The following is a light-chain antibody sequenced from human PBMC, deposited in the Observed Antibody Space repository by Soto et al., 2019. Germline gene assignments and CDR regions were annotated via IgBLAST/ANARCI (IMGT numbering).Light chain of an antibody. Sequence: EIVLTQSPGTLSLSPGERATLSCRASQSVNNNYLAWYQHKPGQAPRLLIYGASSRDTGIPDRFSGSGSGTDFTLTISRLEPEDFAVYYCQQYDTSLPYTFGGGTKVDIK. CDR2: GAS. CDR3: QQYDTSLPYT. V-gene: IGKV3-20*01. J-gene: IGKJ4*01. CDR1: QSVNNNY.